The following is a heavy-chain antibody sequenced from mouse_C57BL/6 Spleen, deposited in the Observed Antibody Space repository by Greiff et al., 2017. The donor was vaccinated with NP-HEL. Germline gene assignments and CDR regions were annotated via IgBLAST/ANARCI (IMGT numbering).Heavy chain of an antibody. Sequence: QVQLKESGAELVKPGASVKLSCKASGYTFTSYWMHWVKQRPGQGLEWIGMIHPNSGSTNYNEKFKSKATLTVDKSSSTAYMQLSSLTSEDSAVYYCAREETLRFAYWGQGTLVTVSA. V-gene: IGHV1-64*01. CDR2: IHPNSGST. CDR3: AREETLRFAY. CDR1: GYTFTSYW. J-gene: IGHJ3*01.